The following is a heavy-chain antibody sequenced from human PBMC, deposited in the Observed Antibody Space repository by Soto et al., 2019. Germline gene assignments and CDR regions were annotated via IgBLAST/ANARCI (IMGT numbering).Heavy chain of an antibody. J-gene: IGHJ5*02. V-gene: IGHV4-59*01. CDR2: IYYSGST. Sequence: QVQLQESGPGLVKPSETLSLTCTVSGGSISSYYWSWIRQPPGKGLEWIGYIYYSGSTNYNPSLKSRVTISVDTSKNQFSLKLSSVTAADTAVYYCARVDCSGGSCRFDPWGQGTLVTVSS. CDR1: GGSISSYY. CDR3: ARVDCSGGSCRFDP. D-gene: IGHD2-15*01.